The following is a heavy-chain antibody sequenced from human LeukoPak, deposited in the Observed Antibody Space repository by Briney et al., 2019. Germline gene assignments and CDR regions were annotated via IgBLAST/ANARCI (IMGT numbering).Heavy chain of an antibody. CDR1: GFTFSSDA. CDR2: KCTRGATA. J-gene: IGHJ4*02. D-gene: IGHD3-22*01. V-gene: IGHV3-23*01. CDR3: AKDRGSGYHYFDY. Sequence: GGSLRLSCPVSGFTFSSDAMTWRRQAPERGLEEVSVKCTRGATAYRAAGVKGRVTISRDFSKNTLYAQMTSLRAEDTAVYSCAKDRGSGYHYFDYWGQGTLVTVSS.